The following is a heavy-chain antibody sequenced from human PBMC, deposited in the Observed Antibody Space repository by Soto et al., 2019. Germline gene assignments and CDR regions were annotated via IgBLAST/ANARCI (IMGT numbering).Heavy chain of an antibody. CDR3: AKRHYYGSGSFDLAT. D-gene: IGHD3-10*01. J-gene: IGHJ4*03. CDR1: GFTFSSNA. V-gene: IGHV3-23*01. CDR2: VSGDGYAS. Sequence: GGSLRLSCAGSGFTFSSNAMSWVRQAPGKGLEWVSSVSGDGYASDYADSVKGRFTVSRHNSKNTLYLQMNSLRAEDTAVYYCAKRHYYGSGSFDLATWGQGTLVTVST.